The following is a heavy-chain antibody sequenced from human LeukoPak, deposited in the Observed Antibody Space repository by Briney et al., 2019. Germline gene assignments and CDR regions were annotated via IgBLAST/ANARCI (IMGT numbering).Heavy chain of an antibody. J-gene: IGHJ5*02. CDR1: GGSFSSYY. V-gene: IGHV4-59*12. CDR3: ARDGGSWYSNLWFDP. CDR2: IYYSGST. Sequence: SETLSLTCTVSGGSFSSYYWSWIRQPPGKGLEWIGYIYYSGSTNYNPSPKSRVTISVDTSKNQFSLKLSSVTAADTAVYYCARDGGSWYSNLWFDPWGQGTLVTVSS. D-gene: IGHD4-11*01.